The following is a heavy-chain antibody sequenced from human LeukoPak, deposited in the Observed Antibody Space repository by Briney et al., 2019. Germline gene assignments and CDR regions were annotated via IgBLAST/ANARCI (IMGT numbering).Heavy chain of an antibody. D-gene: IGHD3-10*01. J-gene: IGHJ5*02. Sequence: GGSLRLSCAASGFTFSSYWMSWVRQAPGKGLEWVANIKQDGSEKYYVDSVKGRFTISRDNAKNSLYLQMNSLRAEDTAVYYCARAASGSYLWFDPWGQGTLVTVSS. CDR1: GFTFSSYW. CDR3: ARAASGSYLWFDP. CDR2: IKQDGSEK. V-gene: IGHV3-7*01.